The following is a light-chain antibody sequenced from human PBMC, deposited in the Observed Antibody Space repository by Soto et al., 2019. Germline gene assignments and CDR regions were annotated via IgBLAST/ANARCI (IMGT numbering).Light chain of an antibody. J-gene: IGLJ1*01. Sequence: QSVLTQPPSVSGAPGQRVTISCTGSNSNIGAGYAFSWYRQFPGTAPKLLIFVNTNRPSGVPDRFSGSKSGSSASLAISGLQAEDEADYYCQSYDSSLISLIFGPGTKVTVL. CDR2: VNT. CDR1: NSNIGAGYA. V-gene: IGLV1-40*01. CDR3: QSYDSSLISLI.